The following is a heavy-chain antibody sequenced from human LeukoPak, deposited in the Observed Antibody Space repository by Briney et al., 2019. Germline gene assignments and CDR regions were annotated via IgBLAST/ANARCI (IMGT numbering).Heavy chain of an antibody. CDR2: ISADGGTT. CDR1: GFNFRAYG. J-gene: IGHJ4*01. D-gene: IGHD3-10*01. Sequence: GGSLRLSCVASGFNFRAYGMHWVRQAPGQGLEYISAISADGGTTFHAESVKGRFTISRDNSKNTLYLQMGSLRIDDSALYYCARGRGGPPFDFWGHGTLIIVSS. V-gene: IGHV3-64*02. CDR3: ARGRGGPPFDF.